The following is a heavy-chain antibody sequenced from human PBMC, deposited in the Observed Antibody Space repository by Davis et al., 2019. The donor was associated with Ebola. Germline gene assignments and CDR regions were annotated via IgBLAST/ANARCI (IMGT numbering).Heavy chain of an antibody. D-gene: IGHD3-3*01. Sequence: GGSLRLSCSASGLIVSRNYMTWVRQAPGKGLEWVSLIYVDKTTYYAVSVKGRFTISRDNSKNTVYLQMNSLRAEDTAVYYCAKSGLSFGVVKYHYGMDVWGKGTTVTVSS. J-gene: IGHJ6*04. CDR2: IYVDKTT. CDR1: GLIVSRNY. CDR3: AKSGLSFGVVKYHYGMDV. V-gene: IGHV3-53*01.